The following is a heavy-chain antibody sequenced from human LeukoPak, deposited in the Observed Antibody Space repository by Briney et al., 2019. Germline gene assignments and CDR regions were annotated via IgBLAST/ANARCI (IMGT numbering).Heavy chain of an antibody. V-gene: IGHV3-21*01. D-gene: IGHD6-13*01. CDR1: GFTFSSYS. J-gene: IGHJ4*02. Sequence: GGSLRLSCAASGFTFSSYSMNWVRQAPGKGLEWVSSISSSSSYIYYADSVKGRFTISRDNAKNSLYLQMNSLRAEDTAVYYCAREGIAAAGTIYHFDYWGQRTLVTVSS. CDR2: ISSSSSYI. CDR3: AREGIAAAGTIYHFDY.